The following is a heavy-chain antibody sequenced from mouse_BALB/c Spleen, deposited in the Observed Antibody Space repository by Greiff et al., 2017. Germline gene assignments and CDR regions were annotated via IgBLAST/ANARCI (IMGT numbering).Heavy chain of an antibody. CDR2: IWAGGST. D-gene: IGHD2-4*01. CDR3: AREAYDYDRGGYAMDY. CDR1: GFSLTSYG. V-gene: IGHV2-9*02. Sequence: VKLMESGPGLVAPSQSLSITCTVSGFSLTSYGVHWVRQPPGKGLEWLGVIWAGGSTNYNSALMSRLSISKDNSKSQVFLKMNSLQTDDTAMYYCAREAYDYDRGGYAMDYWGQGTSVTVSS. J-gene: IGHJ4*01.